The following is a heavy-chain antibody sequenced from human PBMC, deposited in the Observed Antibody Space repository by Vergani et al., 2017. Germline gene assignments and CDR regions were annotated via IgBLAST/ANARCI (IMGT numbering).Heavy chain of an antibody. D-gene: IGHD2-2*01. J-gene: IGHJ6*03. Sequence: EVQLVESGGGLVQPGGSLRLSCAASGFTFSSYWMHWVRQAPGKGLVWVSRINSDGSSTSYADSVKGRFTSSRDNDKNTLYLQMNSLSADDTAVYYCARDRSTNQYYYYMDVWGKGTTVTVSS. CDR2: INSDGSST. CDR1: GFTFSSYW. CDR3: ARDRSTNQYYYYMDV. V-gene: IGHV3-74*01.